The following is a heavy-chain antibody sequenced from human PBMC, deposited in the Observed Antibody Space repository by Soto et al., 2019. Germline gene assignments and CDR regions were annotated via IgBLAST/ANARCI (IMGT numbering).Heavy chain of an antibody. D-gene: IGHD6-13*01. CDR3: ARRPLVGYSSKPGEFDY. J-gene: IGHJ4*02. CDR1: GGSISSSSYY. Sequence: SETLSLTCTVSGGSISSSSYYWGWIRQPPGKGLEWIGSIYYSGSTYYNPSLKSRVTISVDTSKNQFSLKLSSVTAADTAVYYCARRPLVGYSSKPGEFDYWGQGTLVTVSS. V-gene: IGHV4-39*01. CDR2: IYYSGST.